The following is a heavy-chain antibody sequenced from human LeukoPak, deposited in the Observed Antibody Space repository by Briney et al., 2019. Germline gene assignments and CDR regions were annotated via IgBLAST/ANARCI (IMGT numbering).Heavy chain of an antibody. CDR3: ARDREYQHNDY. D-gene: IGHD2-2*01. CDR2: ISSSGSTI. CDR1: GFTFSSYE. V-gene: IGHV3-48*03. J-gene: IGHJ4*02. Sequence: PGGSLRLSCAASGFTFSSYEMNWVRQAPGKGLEWVSYISSSGSTIYYADSVKGRFTISRDNAKNSLYLQMNSLRAEDTAVYYCARDREYQHNDYWGQGTLVTASS.